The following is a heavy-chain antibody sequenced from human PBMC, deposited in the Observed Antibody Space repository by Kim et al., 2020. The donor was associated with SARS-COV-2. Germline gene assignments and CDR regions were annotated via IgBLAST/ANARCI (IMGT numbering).Heavy chain of an antibody. J-gene: IGHJ6*02. V-gene: IGHV3-48*02. CDR2: ISSSSSTI. CDR3: ARDPYYYDSSGYPPYYYYYGMDV. Sequence: GGSLRLSCAASGFTFSSDSMNWVRQAPGKGLEWVSYISSSSSTIYYADSVKGRFTISRDNAKNSLYLQMNSLRDEDTAVYYCARDPYYYDSSGYPPYYYYYGMDVWGQGTTVTVSS. D-gene: IGHD3-22*01. CDR1: GFTFSSDS.